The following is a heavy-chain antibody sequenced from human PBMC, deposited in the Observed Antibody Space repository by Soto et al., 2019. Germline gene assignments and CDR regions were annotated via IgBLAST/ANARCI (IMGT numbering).Heavy chain of an antibody. CDR3: AGGGSLYWYFDL. V-gene: IGHV1-3*01. CDR2: INAGNGNT. CDR1: GYTFTSYA. Sequence: QVQLVQSGAEVKKPGASVKVSCKVSGYTFTSYAMHWVRQAPGQRLEWMGWINAGNGNTKYSQKFQGRVTITRDTSAGTAYMERSSLGSEDTAVYYCAGGGSLYWYFDLWGRGTLVTVSS. J-gene: IGHJ2*01. D-gene: IGHD1-26*01.